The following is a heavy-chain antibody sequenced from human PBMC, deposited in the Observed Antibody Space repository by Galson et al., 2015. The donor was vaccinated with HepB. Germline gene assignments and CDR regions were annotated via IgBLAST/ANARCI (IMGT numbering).Heavy chain of an antibody. CDR1: GYSFTNYA. D-gene: IGHD3-10*01. CDR2: INTNTGNP. Sequence: SVKVSCKASGYSFTNYAIHWVRQAPGQGLEWMAWINTNTGNPTYAQGFTGRFVFSLDTSVSRAHLQISSLKVEDTAIYYCARSQCELPALDIWGQGTMVTVAS. V-gene: IGHV7-4-1*02. J-gene: IGHJ3*02. CDR3: ARSQCELPALDI.